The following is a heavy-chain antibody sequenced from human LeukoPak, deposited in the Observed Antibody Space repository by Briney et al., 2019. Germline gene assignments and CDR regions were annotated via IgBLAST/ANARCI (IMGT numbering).Heavy chain of an antibody. CDR3: GRDYYPYDSSAYPPFDY. CDR1: GFTFSTYA. J-gene: IGHJ4*02. D-gene: IGHD3-22*01. CDR2: ISYDGSSK. V-gene: IGHV3-30*04. Sequence: GGSLRLSCAASGFTFSTYAMHWVRQAPGKGLEWVAVISYDGSSKYYADSVKGRFTISRDNAKNSLYLQMNSLRAEDTAVYYCGRDYYPYDSSAYPPFDYWGQGTLVTVSS.